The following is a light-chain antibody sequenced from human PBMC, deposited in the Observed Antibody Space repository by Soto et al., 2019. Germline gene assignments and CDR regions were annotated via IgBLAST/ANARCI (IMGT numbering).Light chain of an antibody. Sequence: QSALTQPRSASGSPGKAITISCTGTSSDVGGYNYVSWYQQHTAKAPKLIIFDVSKRPSGVPNRFSGSKSGNTASLTISGLRAEYEADYYCCSYVGRNTYVFGTGTKLTVL. V-gene: IGLV2-11*01. CDR3: CSYVGRNTYV. CDR2: DVS. J-gene: IGLJ1*01. CDR1: SSDVGGYNY.